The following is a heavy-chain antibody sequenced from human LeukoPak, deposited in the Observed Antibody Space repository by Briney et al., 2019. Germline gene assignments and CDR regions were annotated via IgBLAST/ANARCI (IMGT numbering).Heavy chain of an antibody. V-gene: IGHV3-30*04. CDR1: GFTFSSYA. CDR3: ARDGYYYGSGSYRARYYYYGMDV. J-gene: IGHJ6*02. Sequence: GGSLRLSCAASGFTFSSYAMHWVRQAPGKGLEGVAVISYDGSNKYYADSVKGRFTISRDNFKNTLYLQMNSLRAEDTAVYYCARDGYYYGSGSYRARYYYYGMDVWGQGTTVTVSS. D-gene: IGHD3-10*01. CDR2: ISYDGSNK.